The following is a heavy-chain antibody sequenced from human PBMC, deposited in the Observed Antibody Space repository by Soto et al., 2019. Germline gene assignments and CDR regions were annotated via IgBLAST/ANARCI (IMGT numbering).Heavy chain of an antibody. CDR3: ARLMVRGVTRNY. Sequence: PSETLSLTCTVSGGSISSSSYYWGWIRQPPGKGLEWIGSIYYSGSTYYNPSLKSRVTISVDTSKNQFSLKLSSVTAADTAVYYCARLMVRGVTRNYWGQGTLVTVSS. J-gene: IGHJ4*02. V-gene: IGHV4-39*01. CDR2: IYYSGST. D-gene: IGHD3-10*01. CDR1: GGSISSSSYY.